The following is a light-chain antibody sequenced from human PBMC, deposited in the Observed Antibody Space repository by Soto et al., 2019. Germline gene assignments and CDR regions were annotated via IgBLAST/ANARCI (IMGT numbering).Light chain of an antibody. CDR2: LNT. J-gene: IGLJ2*01. CDR1: DLRNKY. CDR3: QAWDSNIVV. Sequence: SYELTQPPSVSVSPGQTATISCSGDDLRNKYACWYQQKPGQSPVLVIFLNTKRPSGIPERFSGSSSGNTATLTISGTQPMDEADYYCQAWDSNIVVFGGGTKLTVL. V-gene: IGLV3-1*01.